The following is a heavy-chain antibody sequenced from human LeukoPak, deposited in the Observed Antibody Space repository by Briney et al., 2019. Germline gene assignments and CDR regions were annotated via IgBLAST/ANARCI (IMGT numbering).Heavy chain of an antibody. CDR3: ARAPSGWSDYWYFDL. V-gene: IGHV3-53*01. J-gene: IGHJ2*01. CDR2: IYSGGVT. D-gene: IGHD6-19*01. CDR1: GFTVSSNY. Sequence: GGSLRLSCAASGFTVSSNYMSWVRQAPGKGLEWVSLIYSGGVTYYADSVKGRFIISRDNSKNTLFLQMNSLRAEDTAVYYCARAPSGWSDYWYFDLWGRGTLVTVSS.